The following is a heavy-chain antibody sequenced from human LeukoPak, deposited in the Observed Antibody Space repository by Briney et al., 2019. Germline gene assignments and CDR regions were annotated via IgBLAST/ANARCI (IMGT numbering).Heavy chain of an antibody. J-gene: IGHJ4*02. CDR2: INWNGSIT. Sequence: PGGSLRLSCAASGFIFDDYGMSWVRQAPGKGLEWVSGINWNGSITGYADSVKGRFTISRDNAKNSLYLQMNSLRAEDTALYYCAKDLRRYCSGGSCYLLDYWGQGTLVTVSS. D-gene: IGHD2-15*01. CDR3: AKDLRRYCSGGSCYLLDY. V-gene: IGHV3-20*04. CDR1: GFIFDDYG.